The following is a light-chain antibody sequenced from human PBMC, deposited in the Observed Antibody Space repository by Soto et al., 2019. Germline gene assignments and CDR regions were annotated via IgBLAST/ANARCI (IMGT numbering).Light chain of an antibody. CDR3: QHHKRYPYS. CDR1: QNINTW. CDR2: KAS. V-gene: IGKV1-5*03. J-gene: IGKJ2*03. Sequence: DIQMTQSPSTLSASVGDRVAITCRASQNINTWLAWYQQKPGTAPKLLISKASSLASGVQSRFSGNGSETEFTLTISTLQPDDFSTYYCQHHKRYPYSLGQGTKREIK.